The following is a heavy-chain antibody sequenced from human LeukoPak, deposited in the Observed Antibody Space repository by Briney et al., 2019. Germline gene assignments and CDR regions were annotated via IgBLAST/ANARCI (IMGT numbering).Heavy chain of an antibody. CDR1: GFTFRSYG. D-gene: IGHD2-15*01. J-gene: IGHJ4*02. CDR3: AKVVVDKYDTGWDH. CDR2: IPYDGGNQ. Sequence: GGSLRLSCAASGFTFRSYGMHWVRQAPGKGLEWVAVIPYDGGNQYYADSVKGRFTISRDNSKNTLYLQMNSLRAEDTAVYYCAKVVVDKYDTGWDHWGQGTLVTVSS. V-gene: IGHV3-30*18.